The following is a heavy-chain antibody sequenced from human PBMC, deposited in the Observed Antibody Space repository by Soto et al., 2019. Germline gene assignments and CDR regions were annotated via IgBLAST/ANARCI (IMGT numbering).Heavy chain of an antibody. V-gene: IGHV1-18*04. CDR2: ISAYNGNT. Sequence: GASGKVSCKASGYTFTSYGISWVRQAPGQGLEWMGWISAYNGNTNYAQKLQGRVTMTTDTSTSTAYMELRSLRSDDTAVYYCARVEVWIQLWLPGMDVWGQGTTVTVSS. CDR3: ARVEVWIQLWLPGMDV. J-gene: IGHJ6*02. CDR1: GYTFTSYG. D-gene: IGHD5-18*01.